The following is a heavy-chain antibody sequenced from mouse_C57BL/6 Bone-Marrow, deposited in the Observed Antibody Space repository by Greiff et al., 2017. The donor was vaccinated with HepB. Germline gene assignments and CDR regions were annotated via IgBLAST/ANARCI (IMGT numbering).Heavy chain of an antibody. J-gene: IGHJ3*01. V-gene: IGHV1-15*01. CDR1: GYTFTDYE. Sequence: QVQLKESGAELVRPGASVTLSCKASGYTFTDYEMHWVKQTPVHGLEWIGAIDPETGGTAYNQKFKGKAILTADKSSSTAYMELRSLTSEDSAVYYCTSAQAKSWGQGTLVTVSA. D-gene: IGHD3-2*02. CDR3: TSAQAKS. CDR2: IDPETGGT.